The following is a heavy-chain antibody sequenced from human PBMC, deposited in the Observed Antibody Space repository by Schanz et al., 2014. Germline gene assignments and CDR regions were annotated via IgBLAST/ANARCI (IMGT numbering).Heavy chain of an antibody. J-gene: IGHJ4*02. D-gene: IGHD2-8*02. Sequence: VQLVASGGGLVQPGRSLRLSCAASGFSFSDYYMSWIRQAPGKGLEWISFINTGSNYINYADSVKGRFTISRDNTKNSLFLQLNSLRADDTAVYYCAKSLESCPGGRCSRGYFDYWGQGTLVTVSS. CDR1: GFSFSDYY. CDR2: INTGSNYI. CDR3: AKSLESCPGGRCSRGYFDY. V-gene: IGHV3-11*05.